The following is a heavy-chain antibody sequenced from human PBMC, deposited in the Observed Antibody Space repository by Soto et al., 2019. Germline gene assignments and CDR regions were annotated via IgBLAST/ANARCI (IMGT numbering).Heavy chain of an antibody. J-gene: IGHJ4*02. CDR1: GYTFSSYL. D-gene: IGHD3-10*01. CDR2: INAGNGNT. V-gene: IGHV1-3*01. CDR3: ASPSYGSGSFY. Sequence: QVQLVQSGAEVKKPGASVKVFCKASGYTFSSYLLHWVRQAPGQRLEWMGWINAGNGNTKYSQKFQGRVTLTRDTSASTAYMELSSLRSEDTAVYYCASPSYGSGSFYWGQGTLVTVSS.